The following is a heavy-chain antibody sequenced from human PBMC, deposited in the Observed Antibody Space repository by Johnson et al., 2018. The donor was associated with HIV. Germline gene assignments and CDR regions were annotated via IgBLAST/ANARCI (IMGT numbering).Heavy chain of an antibody. J-gene: IGHJ3*02. CDR1: GFTVSSNY. CDR3: ARFGEGITGTSEAFDI. CDR2: IYSGGNT. D-gene: IGHD1-20*01. V-gene: IGHV3-66*01. Sequence: VQLVESGGGVVQPGGSLRLSCAASGFTVSSNYMSWVRQAPGKGLEWVSVIYSGGNTYYADSVKGRFTISRDNAKNSLYLQMNSLRAEDTAVYYCARFGEGITGTSEAFDIWGQGTMVTVSS.